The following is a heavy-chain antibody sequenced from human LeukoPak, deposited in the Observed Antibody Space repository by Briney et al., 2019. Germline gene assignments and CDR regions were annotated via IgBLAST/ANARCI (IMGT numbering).Heavy chain of an antibody. V-gene: IGHV1-2*02. CDR3: ATSFYYDSSAPPGY. Sequence: ASVTVSYTASGYTXTGYYMHWVRQAPGQGLEWMGWTNPNSGGTNYAQKFQGRVTMTRATSISTAYMELSRLISDDTAVYYCATSFYYDSSAPPGYWGQGTLVTVSS. J-gene: IGHJ4*02. CDR2: TNPNSGGT. D-gene: IGHD3-22*01. CDR1: GYTXTGYY.